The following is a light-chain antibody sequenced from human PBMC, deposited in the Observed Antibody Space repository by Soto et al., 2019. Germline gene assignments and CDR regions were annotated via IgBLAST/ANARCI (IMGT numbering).Light chain of an antibody. CDR3: QQYVSSPWA. Sequence: IVLAQSPGTLSLSPGESATICCRASQSVSSSFLAWYQQKAGQAPRLLIYGASRRATGIPDRFSGSGSGTDFTLTISRLEPEDFAVYYCQQYVSSPWAFGQGTKVDIK. CDR1: QSVSSSF. CDR2: GAS. V-gene: IGKV3-20*01. J-gene: IGKJ1*01.